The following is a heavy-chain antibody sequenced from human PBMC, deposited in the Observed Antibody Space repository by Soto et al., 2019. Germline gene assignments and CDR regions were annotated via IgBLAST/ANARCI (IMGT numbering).Heavy chain of an antibody. CDR2: ISGSGGST. CDR3: ARAPRMAPFDI. V-gene: IGHV3-23*01. CDR1: GFTFSSYA. J-gene: IGHJ3*02. Sequence: PGGSLRLSCAASGFTFSSYAMSWVRQAPGKGLEWVSAISGSGGSTYYADSVKGRFTISRDNSKNTLYLQMNSLRAEDTALYFCARAPRMAPFDIWGQGTMVTVSS.